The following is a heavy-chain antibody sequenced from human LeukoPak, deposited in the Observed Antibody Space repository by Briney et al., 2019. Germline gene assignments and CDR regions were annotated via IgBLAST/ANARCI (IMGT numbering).Heavy chain of an antibody. V-gene: IGHV3-21*01. J-gene: IGHJ4*02. CDR2: ISSSSSNI. D-gene: IGHD2-2*01. Sequence: PGGSLRLSCAASGFTFSSYSMNWVRQAPGKGLEWVSFISSSSSNIYYADSVKGRFTISRDNAKNSLYLQMNSVRAEDTAVYYCARDGTYCSSTNCYFDYWGQGTLVTVSS. CDR3: ARDGTYCSSTNCYFDY. CDR1: GFTFSSYS.